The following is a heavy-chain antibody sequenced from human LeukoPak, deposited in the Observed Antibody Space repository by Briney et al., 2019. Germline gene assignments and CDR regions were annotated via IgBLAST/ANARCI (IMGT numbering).Heavy chain of an antibody. J-gene: IGHJ2*01. CDR2: IKQDGSDT. V-gene: IGHV3-7*01. CDR3: ARRRNWYFDL. Sequence: GGSLRLSCAASGFIFSNYWMTWVRQAPGKGLQWVANIKQDGSDTYYVDSVKGRFTISRDNVWDSLSLQMSSLRADDTAIYYCARRRNWYFDLWGRGTLVTVSS. CDR1: GFIFSNYW.